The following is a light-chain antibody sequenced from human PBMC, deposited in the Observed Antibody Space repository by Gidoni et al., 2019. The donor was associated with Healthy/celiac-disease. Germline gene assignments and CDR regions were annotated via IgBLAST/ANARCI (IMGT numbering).Light chain of an antibody. V-gene: IGLV3-1*01. Sequence: SYELTQPPSVSVSPGQTASITCPGAKLGDKYACWYQQKPGQSPVLVIYQDSKRPSGIPERFSGSNSGNTATLTISGTQAMDEADYYCQAWESSTVVFGGGTKLTVL. CDR1: KLGDKY. CDR3: QAWESSTVV. CDR2: QDS. J-gene: IGLJ2*01.